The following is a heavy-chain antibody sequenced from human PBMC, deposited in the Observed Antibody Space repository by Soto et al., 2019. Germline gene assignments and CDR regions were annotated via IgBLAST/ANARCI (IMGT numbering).Heavy chain of an antibody. CDR1: GYTFTSYG. V-gene: IGHV1-18*01. CDR3: ARAGVSVTHHDAFDI. D-gene: IGHD2-15*01. J-gene: IGHJ3*02. CDR2: ISAYNGNT. Sequence: ASVKVSCKASGYTFTSYGISWVRQAPGQGLEWMGWISAYNGNTNYAQKLQGRVTMTTDTSTSTAYMELRSLRSDDTAVYYCARAGVSVTHHDAFDIWGQGTMVTVSS.